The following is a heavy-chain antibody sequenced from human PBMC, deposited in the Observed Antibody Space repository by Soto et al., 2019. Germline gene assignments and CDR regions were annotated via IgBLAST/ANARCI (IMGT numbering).Heavy chain of an antibody. J-gene: IGHJ3*02. CDR2: IYYSGST. CDR3: ARGNSGYDYQDPKNAFDI. Sequence: SETLSLTCTVSGGSISSYYWSWIRQPPGKGLEWIGYIYYSGSTNYNPSLKSRVTISVDTSKNQFSLKLSSVTAADTAVYYCARGNSGYDYQDPKNAFDIWGQGTMVTVSS. V-gene: IGHV4-59*01. CDR1: GGSISSYY. D-gene: IGHD5-12*01.